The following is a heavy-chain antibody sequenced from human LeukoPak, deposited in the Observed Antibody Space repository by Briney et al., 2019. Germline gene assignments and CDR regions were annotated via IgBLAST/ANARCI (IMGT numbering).Heavy chain of an antibody. J-gene: IGHJ4*02. Sequence: PGGSLTLSCAASGFTFSSYAMSWVRQAPGQGLEGVSAISGSGGSTYYADSVKGRFTISRDNSKNTLYLQMNSLRAEDTAVYCCAKDHSGDYWYFEYWGQGTVVTVSS. CDR3: AKDHSGDYWYFEY. D-gene: IGHD4-17*01. CDR1: GFTFSSYA. V-gene: IGHV3-23*01. CDR2: ISGSGGST.